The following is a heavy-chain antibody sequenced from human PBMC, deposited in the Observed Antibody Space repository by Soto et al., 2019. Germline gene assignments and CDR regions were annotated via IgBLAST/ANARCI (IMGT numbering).Heavy chain of an antibody. D-gene: IGHD6-6*01. Sequence: QVQLQESGPGLVKPSQTLSLTCTVSGGSISSGGYYWSWIRQHPGKGLEWIGYIYYSGSTYYNTSLKXXVXISXDTSKNQFSLKLSSVTAADTAVYYCARSASYYFDYWGQGTLVTVSS. CDR2: IYYSGST. V-gene: IGHV4-31*01. CDR3: ARSASYYFDY. J-gene: IGHJ4*02. CDR1: GGSISSGGYY.